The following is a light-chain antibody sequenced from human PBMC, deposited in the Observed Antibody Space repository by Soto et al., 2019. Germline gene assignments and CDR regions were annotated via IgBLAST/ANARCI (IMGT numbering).Light chain of an antibody. CDR1: QSVNNY. Sequence: EIVLTQSPATLSLSPGERATLSCRASQSVNNYLVWYQQKPGQAPRLLIYDASNRATGIPARFSGSGSGTDFTLTISNLEPEDFAVYSCQQRSNWPLTFGGGTKVEIK. V-gene: IGKV3-11*01. J-gene: IGKJ4*01. CDR3: QQRSNWPLT. CDR2: DAS.